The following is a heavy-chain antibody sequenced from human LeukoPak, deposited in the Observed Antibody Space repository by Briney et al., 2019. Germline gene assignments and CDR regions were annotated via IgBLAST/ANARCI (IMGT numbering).Heavy chain of an antibody. CDR2: ISSSSSYI. D-gene: IGHD2-2*01. CDR1: GFTFSSYS. J-gene: IGHJ6*02. CDR3: ARDRGVGGYCSSTSCSYYYGMDV. Sequence: GGSLRLSCAASGFTFSSYSMNWVRQAPGKGLEWVSSISSSSSYIYYADSVKGRFTISRDNAKNSLCLQMNSLRAEDTAVDYCARDRGVGGYCSSTSCSYYYGMDVWGQGTTVTVSS. V-gene: IGHV3-21*01.